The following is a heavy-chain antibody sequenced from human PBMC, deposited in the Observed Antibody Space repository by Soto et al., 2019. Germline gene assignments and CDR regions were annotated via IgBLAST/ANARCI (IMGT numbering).Heavy chain of an antibody. Sequence: SETLSLTCSVSGGSTRSSLYQWVWIHQPPGKGLEWIGNVYYNGNTFYTPSLKSRLTISVDTSNNRFSLRLKSVTAADTALYYCARLSGTYNDRYFDFWGQGVLVTVSS. CDR1: GGSTRSSLYQ. V-gene: IGHV4-39*01. CDR3: ARLSGTYNDRYFDF. D-gene: IGHD1-26*01. J-gene: IGHJ4*02. CDR2: VYYNGNT.